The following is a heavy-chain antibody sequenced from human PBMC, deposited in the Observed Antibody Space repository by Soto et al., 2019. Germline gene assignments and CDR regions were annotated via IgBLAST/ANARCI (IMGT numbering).Heavy chain of an antibody. CDR2: ISAYNGNT. D-gene: IGHD2-15*01. CDR3: ARGAYGSGGREDAVYYYYGMDV. Sequence: QVQLVQSGAEVKKPGASVKVSCKASGYTFTSYGISWVRQAPGQGLEWMGWISAYNGNTNYAQKLQGRVTMTTDTSTSAAYMGLRSVRADDTAVYYCARGAYGSGGREDAVYYYYGMDVWGQGTTVTVSS. V-gene: IGHV1-18*01. CDR1: GYTFTSYG. J-gene: IGHJ6*02.